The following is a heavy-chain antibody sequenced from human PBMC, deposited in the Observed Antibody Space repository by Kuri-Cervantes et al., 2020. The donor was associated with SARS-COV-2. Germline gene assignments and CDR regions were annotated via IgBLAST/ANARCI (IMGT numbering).Heavy chain of an antibody. V-gene: IGHV3-30*03. CDR3: ARDPDDILTGPFDY. D-gene: IGHD3-9*01. Sequence: GESLKISCAASGFTFSRHGMHWVRQAPGKGLEWVAVTSYDESIENYADSVKGRFTISRDNSKNMVYLQMNSLRAEDTAVYYCARDPDDILTGPFDYWGQGTLVTVSS. CDR1: GFTFSRHG. J-gene: IGHJ4*02. CDR2: TSYDESIE.